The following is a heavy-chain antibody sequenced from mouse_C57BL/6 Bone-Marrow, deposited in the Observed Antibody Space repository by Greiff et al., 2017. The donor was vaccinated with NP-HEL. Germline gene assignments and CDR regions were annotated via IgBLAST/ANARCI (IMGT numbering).Heavy chain of an antibody. J-gene: IGHJ4*01. Sequence: EVQLVESGGDLVKPGGSLKLSCAASGFTFSSYGMSWVRQTPDKRLEWVATISSGGSYTYYPDSVKGRFTLSRDNAKNTLYLQMSSLTSEDTAMDYCARRSSGYCAMDYWGQGTSVTVSA. CDR3: ARRSSGYCAMDY. D-gene: IGHD3-2*02. CDR1: GFTFSSYG. V-gene: IGHV5-6*01. CDR2: ISSGGSYT.